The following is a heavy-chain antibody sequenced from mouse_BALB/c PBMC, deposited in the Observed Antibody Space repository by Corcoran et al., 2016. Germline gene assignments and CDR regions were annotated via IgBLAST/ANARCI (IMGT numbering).Heavy chain of an antibody. CDR1: GYTFTDYN. J-gene: IGHJ2*01. CDR3: ARWGITTFDY. Sequence: EVLLQQSGPELVKPGTSVKISCKAAGYTFTDYNMDGVRQSHGKSLEWIGDINPRSGGTIYNQTFKGKATFTVDKSSSTAYMELRSLTSEDTAVYYCARWGITTFDYWGQGTTVTVSS. D-gene: IGHD1-1*01. CDR2: INPRSGGT. V-gene: IGHV1-18*01.